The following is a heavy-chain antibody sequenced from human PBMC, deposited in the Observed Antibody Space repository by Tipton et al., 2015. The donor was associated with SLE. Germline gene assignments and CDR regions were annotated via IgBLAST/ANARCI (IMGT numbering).Heavy chain of an antibody. D-gene: IGHD6-19*01. J-gene: IGHJ6*03. CDR3: ARDGQWQSYYYMDV. CDR2: IIPIFGTA. V-gene: IGHV1-69*01. CDR1: GGTFSSYA. Sequence: QSGAEVKKPGSSVKVSCKASGGTFSSYAISWVRQAPGQGLEWMGGIIPIFGTANYAQNFQGRVTITADESTSTAYMKLRSLRSDDTAVYYCARDGQWQSYYYMDVWGKGTTVTVSS.